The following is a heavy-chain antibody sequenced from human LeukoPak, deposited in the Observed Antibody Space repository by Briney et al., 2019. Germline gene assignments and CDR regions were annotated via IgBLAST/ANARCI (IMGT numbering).Heavy chain of an antibody. CDR2: ISSSGSGGNT. J-gene: IGHJ2*01. CDR1: GFTFSSSA. D-gene: IGHD1-26*01. CDR3: AKDRTVGASYWYFDL. V-gene: IGHV3-23*01. Sequence: PGGSLRLSCAASGFTFSSSAMSWVRQAPGKGLEWVSGISSSGSGGNTYYADFVKGRFTISRDSSKNTLFLQMNTLRAEDTAIYYRAKDRTVGASYWYFDLWGRGTLVTVSS.